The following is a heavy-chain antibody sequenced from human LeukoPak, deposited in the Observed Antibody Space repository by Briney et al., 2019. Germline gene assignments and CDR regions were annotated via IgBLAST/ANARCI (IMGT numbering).Heavy chain of an antibody. J-gene: IGHJ4*02. CDR3: ARMYYYDSSGYYVLGPYDY. CDR2: IYSGGST. CDR1: GFTVSSNY. D-gene: IGHD3-22*01. V-gene: IGHV3-53*01. Sequence: PGGSLRLSCAASGFTVSSNYMSWVRQAPGKGLEWVSVIYSGGSTYYADSVKGRFTISRDNSKNTLYLQMNSLRAEDTAVYYCARMYYYDSSGYYVLGPYDYWGQGTLVTVSS.